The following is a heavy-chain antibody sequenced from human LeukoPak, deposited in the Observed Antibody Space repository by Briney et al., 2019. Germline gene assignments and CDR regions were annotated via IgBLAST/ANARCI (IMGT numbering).Heavy chain of an antibody. J-gene: IGHJ4*02. CDR1: GFTFSSSA. CDR2: ISDTGRLS. Sequence: PGGSLRLSCAASGFTFSSSAMSWVRQAPGKGLEWVAAISDTGRLSYCADSVKGRFTISRDNSKNTLYLQMNSLRADDTAVYYCAKTSVQGPINYWGQGTLVTVSS. CDR3: AKTSVQGPINY. D-gene: IGHD1-1*01. V-gene: IGHV3-23*01.